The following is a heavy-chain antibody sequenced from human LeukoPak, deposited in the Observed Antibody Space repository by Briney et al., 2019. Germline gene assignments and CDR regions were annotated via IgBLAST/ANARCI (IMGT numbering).Heavy chain of an antibody. J-gene: IGHJ6*03. V-gene: IGHV1-18*01. D-gene: IGHD4-11*01. CDR3: ARGTVSGADYYYMDV. CDR2: ISGSSGNT. CDR1: GYTFTSYG. Sequence: ASVKLSCKASGYTFTSYGINWGRQAPGQGLEWMGWISGSSGNTKYAQKRQGRVTMTTDTSTRTAYMELRSLTSDDTAVYYCARGTVSGADYYYMDVWGKGTTVTVSS.